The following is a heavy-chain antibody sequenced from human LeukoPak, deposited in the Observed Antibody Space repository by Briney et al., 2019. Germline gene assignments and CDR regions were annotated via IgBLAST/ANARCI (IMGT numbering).Heavy chain of an antibody. V-gene: IGHV4-34*01. CDR1: GGSFSGYY. CDR3: ASMRYSYGYFRRVGMDV. D-gene: IGHD5-18*01. J-gene: IGHJ6*02. CDR2: INHSGGT. Sequence: SETLSLTCAVYGGSFSGYYWSWIRQPPGKGLEWIGEINHSGGTNYNPSLKSRVTISVDTSKNQFSLKLSSVTAADTAVYYCASMRYSYGYFRRVGMDVWGQGTTVTVSS.